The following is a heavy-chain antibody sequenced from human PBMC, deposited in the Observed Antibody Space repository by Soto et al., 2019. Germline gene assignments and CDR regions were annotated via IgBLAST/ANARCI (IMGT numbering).Heavy chain of an antibody. Sequence: PSETLSLTCAVYGGSFSGYYWSWIRQPPGKGLEWIGEINHSGSTNYNPSLKRRVTMSVDTSKNQFSLKLSSVTAADTAVYYCARTRAWIQLWLKAFDIWGQGTMVTVSS. CDR2: INHSGST. J-gene: IGHJ3*02. CDR1: GGSFSGYY. D-gene: IGHD5-18*01. V-gene: IGHV4-34*01. CDR3: ARTRAWIQLWLKAFDI.